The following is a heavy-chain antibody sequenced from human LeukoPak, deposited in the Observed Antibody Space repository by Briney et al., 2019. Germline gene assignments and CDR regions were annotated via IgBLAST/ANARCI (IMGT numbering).Heavy chain of an antibody. CDR1: GFTFSSYW. D-gene: IGHD1-26*01. CDR2: ISSDGSST. J-gene: IGHJ4*02. V-gene: IGHV3-74*01. Sequence: GGSLRLSCAASGFTFSSYWMHWVRQAPAKGLVWVSRISSDGSSTSYADSVKGRFTISRDNAKNTLYLQMNSLRAEDTAVYYCARYSGSFYWGQGTLVTVSS. CDR3: ARYSGSFY.